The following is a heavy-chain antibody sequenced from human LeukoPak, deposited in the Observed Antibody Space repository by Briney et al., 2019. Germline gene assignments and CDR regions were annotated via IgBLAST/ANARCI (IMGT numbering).Heavy chain of an antibody. D-gene: IGHD6-13*01. CDR1: GYTFTGYY. V-gene: IGHV1-2*06. CDR2: INPNSGGT. J-gene: IGHJ2*01. CDR3: ARDGAAAGRLSWYFDL. Sequence: GSVKVSCKASGYTFTGYYMHWVRQAPGQGLEWMGRINPNSGGTNYAQKFQGRVTMTRGTSISTAYMELSRLRSDDTAVYYCARDGAAAGRLSWYFDLWGRGTLVTVSS.